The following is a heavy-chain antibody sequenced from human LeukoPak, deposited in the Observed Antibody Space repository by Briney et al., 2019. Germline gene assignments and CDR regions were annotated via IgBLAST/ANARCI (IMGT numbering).Heavy chain of an antibody. CDR1: GFTFDDYA. J-gene: IGHJ4*02. D-gene: IGHD1-26*01. Sequence: QTGRSLRLSCAASGFTFDDYAMHWVRQAPGKGLEWVSGISWNSGSIGYADSVKGRFTISRDNAKNTLYLQMNSLKAEDTAVYYCARDLTSEWELLNWGQGTLVTVSS. CDR2: ISWNSGSI. CDR3: ARDLTSEWELLN. V-gene: IGHV3-9*01.